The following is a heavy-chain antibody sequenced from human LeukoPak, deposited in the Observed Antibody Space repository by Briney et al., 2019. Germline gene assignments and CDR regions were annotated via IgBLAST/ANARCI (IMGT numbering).Heavy chain of an antibody. CDR3: ARGLDYYDSSGHLDY. J-gene: IGHJ4*02. D-gene: IGHD3-22*01. V-gene: IGHV1-69*01. CDR1: GGTFSSYA. CDR2: IIPIFGTA. Sequence: GASVKVSCKASGGTFSSYAISWVRQAPGQGLEWMGGIIPIFGTANYAQKFQGRVTITADESTSTAYMELSSLRSEDTAVYYCARGLDYYDSSGHLDYWGQGTLVTVSS.